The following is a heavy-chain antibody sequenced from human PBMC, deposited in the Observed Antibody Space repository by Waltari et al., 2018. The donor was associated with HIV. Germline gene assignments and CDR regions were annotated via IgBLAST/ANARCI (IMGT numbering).Heavy chain of an antibody. D-gene: IGHD3-10*01. Sequence: EVQLVESGGGLVQPGGSLRLSCAASGFTFSTYEMNWVRPAPGKGLEWVSYISSSGSTIYCACCVKGRFTIDRDNAKYSMSLQMNSLRAEETAVYYCASDAYGSGSYYNPDAFDIWGQGTMVTVSS. CDR2: ISSSGSTI. CDR1: GFTFSTYE. V-gene: IGHV3-48*03. CDR3: ASDAYGSGSYYNPDAFDI. J-gene: IGHJ3*02.